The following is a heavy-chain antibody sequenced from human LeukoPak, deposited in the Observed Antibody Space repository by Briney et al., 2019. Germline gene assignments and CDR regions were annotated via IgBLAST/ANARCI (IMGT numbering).Heavy chain of an antibody. CDR1: GFTFSDYY. J-gene: IGHJ3*02. CDR2: ISSSGSYT. Sequence: GGSLGLSCAASGFTFSDYYTSWIRQAPGKGLEWLSYISSSGSYTNYADSVRGRFTISRDNSKNTLYLQMNSLRVEDTAVYYCAKEVYYFDTSGLYSFAFDIWGQGTMVTVPS. CDR3: AKEVYYFDTSGLYSFAFDI. V-gene: IGHV3-11*05. D-gene: IGHD3-22*01.